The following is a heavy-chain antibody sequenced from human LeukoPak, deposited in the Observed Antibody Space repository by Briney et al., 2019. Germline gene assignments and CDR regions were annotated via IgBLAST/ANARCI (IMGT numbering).Heavy chain of an antibody. CDR1: GYTFINYG. V-gene: IGHV1-18*01. CDR2: ISGYNGNT. D-gene: IGHD3-9*01. J-gene: IGHJ5*02. CDR3: ARVGAANYDILTGLNWFDP. Sequence: ASVKLSCKASGYTFINYGISWVRQAPGQGPEWMGWISGYNGNTNYAQKLQGRVTMTTDRSTSTAYMELRSLRSDDTGVYYCARVGAANYDILTGLNWFDPWGQGTLVTVSS.